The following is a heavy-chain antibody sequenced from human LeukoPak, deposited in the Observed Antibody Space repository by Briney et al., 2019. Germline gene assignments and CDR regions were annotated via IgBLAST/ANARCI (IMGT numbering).Heavy chain of an antibody. J-gene: IGHJ4*02. CDR3: AKGRPGDLIVVVPEFDY. Sequence: PGGSLRLSCAASGFTFSSYAMHWVRQAPGKGLEWVAVISYDGSNKYYADSVKGRFTISRDNSKNTLYLQMNSLRAEDTAVYYCAKGRPGDLIVVVPEFDYWGQGTLVTVSS. CDR2: ISYDGSNK. CDR1: GFTFSSYA. D-gene: IGHD2-2*01. V-gene: IGHV3-30-3*01.